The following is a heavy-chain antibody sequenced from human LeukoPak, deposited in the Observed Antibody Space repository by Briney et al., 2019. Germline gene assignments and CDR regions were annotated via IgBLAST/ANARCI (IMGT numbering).Heavy chain of an antibody. V-gene: IGHV3-30-3*01. Sequence: GGSLRLSCAASGFTFSSYAMHWVRQAPGKGLEWVAVISYDGSDKYYADSVKGRFTISRDNSKNTLYLQMNSLRAEDTAVYYCAREAHPLDYYYYMDVWGKGTTVTVSS. CDR1: GFTFSSYA. CDR3: AREAHPLDYYYYMDV. J-gene: IGHJ6*03. CDR2: ISYDGSDK. D-gene: IGHD6-6*01.